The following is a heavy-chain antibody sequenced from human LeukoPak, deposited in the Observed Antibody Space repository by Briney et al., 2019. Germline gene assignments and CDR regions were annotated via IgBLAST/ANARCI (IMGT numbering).Heavy chain of an antibody. D-gene: IGHD3-22*01. V-gene: IGHV4-4*08. Sequence: SETLSLTCSVSGASISSYSWSWFRQPPEKGLEWIGYIYTNGGTNYNPSLKSRVTISVDTSKNQFSLKLTSVTAADTAVYYCARGGPGAYYDTSGASDSWGQGTLVTVSS. J-gene: IGHJ4*02. CDR2: IYTNGGT. CDR1: GASISSYS. CDR3: ARGGPGAYYDTSGASDS.